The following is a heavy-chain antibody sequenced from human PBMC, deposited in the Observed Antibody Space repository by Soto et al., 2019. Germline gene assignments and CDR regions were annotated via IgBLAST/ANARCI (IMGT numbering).Heavy chain of an antibody. J-gene: IGHJ4*02. CDR2: IYYRGSA. CDR1: GASISSSY. V-gene: IGHV4-59*01. CDR3: ARTPYRLTLVTVLHYFDY. Sequence: QVQLQESGPGLVKPSETLSLTCNVSGASISSSYWSWIRQPPGKGLEWIGNIYYRGSANYNPSLRSRVTISVDTAKNHFSLSLSSVTAADTAVYYCARTPYRLTLVTVLHYFDYWGQGTLVTVSS. D-gene: IGHD3-16*02.